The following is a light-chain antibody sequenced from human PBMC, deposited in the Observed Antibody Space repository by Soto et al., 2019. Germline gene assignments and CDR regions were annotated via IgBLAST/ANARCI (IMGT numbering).Light chain of an antibody. CDR1: QNIHNW. CDR2: EAS. J-gene: IGKJ4*01. V-gene: IGKV1-5*03. Sequence: DIQMTQSPFTLSASVGDRVTITCRASQNIHNWLAWYQQKPGKAPNLLIYEASTLQNGVPSRFSGSGSGTEFTLTISILQPDDLATYYCQHYETYPPTFGGGTKVDIK. CDR3: QHYETYPPT.